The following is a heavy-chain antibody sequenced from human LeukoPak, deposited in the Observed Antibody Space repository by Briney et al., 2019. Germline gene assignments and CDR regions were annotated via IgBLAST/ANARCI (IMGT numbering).Heavy chain of an antibody. Sequence: ASVKVSCKASGYTFTSYGISWVRQAPGQGLEWMGWISAYNGNTNYAQKLQGRVTMTTDTSTSTAYMELRSLRSDDTAVYYCARVLLWFGDRGYYFDYWGQGTLVTVSS. V-gene: IGHV1-18*01. CDR2: ISAYNGNT. D-gene: IGHD3-10*01. CDR3: ARVLLWFGDRGYYFDY. J-gene: IGHJ4*02. CDR1: GYTFTSYG.